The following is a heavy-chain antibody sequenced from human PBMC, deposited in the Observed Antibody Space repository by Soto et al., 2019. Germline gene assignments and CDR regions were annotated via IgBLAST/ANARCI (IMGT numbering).Heavy chain of an antibody. J-gene: IGHJ6*02. V-gene: IGHV4-30-4*01. D-gene: IGHD3-22*01. CDR1: GGSISSGDYY. Sequence: QVQLQESGPGLVKPSQTLSLTCTVSGGSISSGDYYWSWIRQPPGKGLEWIGYIYYSGSTYYNPSLKSRVTISVDTSKNQFSLKLSSVTAADTAVYYCARLYYYDSSGYSMEGRQEPRDVWGQGTTVTVSS. CDR3: ARLYYYDSSGYSMEGRQEPRDV. CDR2: IYYSGST.